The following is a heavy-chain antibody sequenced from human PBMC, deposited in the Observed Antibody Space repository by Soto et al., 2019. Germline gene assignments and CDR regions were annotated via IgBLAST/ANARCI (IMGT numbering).Heavy chain of an antibody. CDR3: ARNPRGRWLHAYFDL. V-gene: IGHV3-30-3*01. Sequence: QVQLVESGGGVVQPGRSLRLSCAASGFTFSSYAMHWVRQAPGKGLEWVAVISYDGSNKYYADPVKGRFTISRDNSKNTLYLQMNSLRAEDTAVYYCARNPRGRWLHAYFDLWGRGTLVTVSS. CDR2: ISYDGSNK. J-gene: IGHJ2*01. CDR1: GFTFSSYA. D-gene: IGHD1-26*01.